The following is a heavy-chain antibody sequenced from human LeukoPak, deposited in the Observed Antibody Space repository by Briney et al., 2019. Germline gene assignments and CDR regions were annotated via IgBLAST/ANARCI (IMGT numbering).Heavy chain of an antibody. CDR3: ARVRRYYDSSGYPHSPFDY. J-gene: IGHJ4*02. CDR1: GGSISSSNW. CDR2: IYHSGST. D-gene: IGHD3-22*01. V-gene: IGHV4-4*02. Sequence: SGTLSLTCAVSGGSISSSNWWSWVRQPPGKGLEWIGEIYHSGSTNYNPSLKSRVTISVDKSKNQFSLKLSSVTAADTAVYYCARVRRYYDSSGYPHSPFDYWGQGTLVTVSS.